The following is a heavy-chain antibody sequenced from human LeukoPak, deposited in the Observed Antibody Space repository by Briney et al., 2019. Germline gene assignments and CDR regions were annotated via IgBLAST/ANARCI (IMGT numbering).Heavy chain of an antibody. J-gene: IGHJ4*02. CDR1: GFTCSSSA. V-gene: IGHV3-23*01. Sequence: GGSLRLSCAASGFTCSSSAMSWVRQAPGKGLEWVSAISNNGGYTYYADSVQGRFTISRDNSKSTLCLQMNSLRAEDTAVYYCAKQLGYCSDGSCYFPYWGQGTLVTVSS. D-gene: IGHD2-15*01. CDR2: ISNNGGYT. CDR3: AKQLGYCSDGSCYFPY.